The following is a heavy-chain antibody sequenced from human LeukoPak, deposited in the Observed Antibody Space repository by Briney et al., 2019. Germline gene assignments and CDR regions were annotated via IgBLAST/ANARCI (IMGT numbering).Heavy chain of an antibody. V-gene: IGHV3-30*04. CDR3: ARGGHSGSYHFDY. D-gene: IGHD1-26*01. CDR1: GFTFSSYA. Sequence: PGRSLRLSCAASGFTFSSYAMHWVRQAPGKGLEWVAVISYDGSNKYYADSVKGRFTISRDNSKNTLYLQMNSLRAEDTAVYYCARGGHSGSYHFDYWGQGTLVTVSS. J-gene: IGHJ4*02. CDR2: ISYDGSNK.